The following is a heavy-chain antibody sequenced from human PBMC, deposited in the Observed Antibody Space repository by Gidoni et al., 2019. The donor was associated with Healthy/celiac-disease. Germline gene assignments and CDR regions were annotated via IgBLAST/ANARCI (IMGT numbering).Heavy chain of an antibody. CDR3: ARVRTENYGDYWYFDL. CDR2: IYYSGST. CDR1: GGSISSYY. Sequence: QVQLQESGPGLVKPSETLSLTCTVPGGSISSYYWSWIRQPPGKGLEWIGYIYYSGSTNYNPSLKSRVTISVDTSKNQFSLKLSSVTAADTAVYYCARVRTENYGDYWYFDLWGRGTLVTVSS. V-gene: IGHV4-59*01. J-gene: IGHJ2*01. D-gene: IGHD4-17*01.